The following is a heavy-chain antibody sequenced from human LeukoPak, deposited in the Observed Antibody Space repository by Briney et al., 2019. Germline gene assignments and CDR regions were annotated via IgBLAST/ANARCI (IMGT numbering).Heavy chain of an antibody. D-gene: IGHD1-1*01. J-gene: IGHJ3*02. V-gene: IGHV3-7*05. CDR3: ARGRHDAFDI. CDR1: GFTFSSYW. Sequence: PGGSLRLSCAASGFTFSSYWMTWVRQAPGKGLEWVANIKQDGSEKHYVDSVKGRFTISRDNAKNSLFLQMNSPRAEGTAVYYCARGRHDAFDIWGQGTMVTVSS. CDR2: IKQDGSEK.